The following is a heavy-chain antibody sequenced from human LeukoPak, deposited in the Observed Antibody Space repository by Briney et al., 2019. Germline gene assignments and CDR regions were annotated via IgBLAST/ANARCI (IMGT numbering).Heavy chain of an antibody. CDR1: GGSISSGDYY. J-gene: IGHJ4*02. V-gene: IGHV4-30-4*08. CDR3: ARDPVTYHSSGNVWDY. CDR2: IYYSGST. Sequence: SETLSLTCTVSGGSISSGDYYWSWIRQPPGKGLESIGYIYYSGSTYYNPSLKSRVTISVDTSKNQFSLKLSSVTAADTAVYYCARDPVTYHSSGNVWDYWGQGTLVTVSS. D-gene: IGHD3-22*01.